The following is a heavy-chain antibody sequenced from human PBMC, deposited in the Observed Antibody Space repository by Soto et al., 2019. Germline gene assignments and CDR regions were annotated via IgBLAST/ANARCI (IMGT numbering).Heavy chain of an antibody. Sequence: QVQLVESGGGVVQPGRSLRLSCAASGFTFSSYAMHWVRQAPGKGLEWVAVISYDGSKKYYADSVKGRFTISRDNSKNTLYLQMNSLRAEDTAVYYCAREGSGGWFDPWGQGTLVTVSS. V-gene: IGHV3-30-3*01. D-gene: IGHD3-10*01. CDR2: ISYDGSKK. J-gene: IGHJ5*02. CDR1: GFTFSSYA. CDR3: AREGSGGWFDP.